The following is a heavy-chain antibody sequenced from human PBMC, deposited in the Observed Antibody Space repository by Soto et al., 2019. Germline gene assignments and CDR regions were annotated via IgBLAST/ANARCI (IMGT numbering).Heavy chain of an antibody. J-gene: IGHJ6*02. D-gene: IGHD1-1*01. CDR2: ISYDGSNK. CDR1: GFTFSSYG. CDR3: AKTHNWNDFHGMDV. V-gene: IGHV3-30*18. Sequence: GGSLRLSCAASGFTFSSYGMHWVRQAPGKGLEWVAVISYDGSNKYYADSVKGRFTISRDNSKNTLYLQMNSLRAEDTAVYYCAKTHNWNDFHGMDVWGQGTTVTVSS.